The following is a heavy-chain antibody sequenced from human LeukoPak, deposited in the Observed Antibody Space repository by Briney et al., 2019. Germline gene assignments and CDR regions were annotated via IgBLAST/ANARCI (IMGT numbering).Heavy chain of an antibody. CDR1: GGSISSYY. CDR3: ARVTKGTFRFDY. V-gene: IGHV4-59*07. D-gene: IGHD2/OR15-2a*01. CDR2: IYYSGST. J-gene: IGHJ4*02. Sequence: SDTLSLTCTVSGGSISSYYWSWIRQPPGKGLEWIGYIYYSGSTNHNPSLKSRVTISVDTSKNQFSLKLSSVTAADTAVYYCARVTKGTFRFDYWGQGTLVTVSS.